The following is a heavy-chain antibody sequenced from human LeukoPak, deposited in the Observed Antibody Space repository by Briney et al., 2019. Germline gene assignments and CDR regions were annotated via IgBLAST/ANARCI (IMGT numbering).Heavy chain of an antibody. V-gene: IGHV4-59*06. CDR2: IYYSGST. D-gene: IGHD1-26*01. Sequence: PSETLSLTCTVSGGSISSYYWSWIRQHPGKGLEWIGYIYYSGSTYYNPSLKSRVTISVDTSKNQFSLKLSSVTAADTAVYYCARDSVGRYYGMDVWGQGTTVTVSS. CDR1: GGSISSYY. J-gene: IGHJ6*02. CDR3: ARDSVGRYYGMDV.